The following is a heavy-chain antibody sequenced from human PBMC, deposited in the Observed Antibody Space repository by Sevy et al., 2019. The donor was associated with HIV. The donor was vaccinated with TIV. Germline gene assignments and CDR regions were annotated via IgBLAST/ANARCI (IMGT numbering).Heavy chain of an antibody. CDR3: ARVLSSPRLVFDY. J-gene: IGHJ4*02. CDR2: IRSKTYGGTT. Sequence: GGSLRLSCRTSGFTFGDYAMSWVRQAPVRGLEWVCFIRSKTYGGTTECAASVKGRFTISRDDSKNTAYLQMNSLKTEDTGVYFCARVLSSPRLVFDYWGQGILVTVSS. D-gene: IGHD6-25*01. CDR1: GFTFGDYA. V-gene: IGHV3-49*04.